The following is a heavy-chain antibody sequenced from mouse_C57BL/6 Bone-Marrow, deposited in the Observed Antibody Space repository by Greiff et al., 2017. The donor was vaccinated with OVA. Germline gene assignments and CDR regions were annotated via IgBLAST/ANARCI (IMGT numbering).Heavy chain of an antibody. V-gene: IGHV6-3*01. Sequence: EVKLMESGGGLVQPGGSMKLSCVASGFTFSNYWMNWVRQSPEQGLEWVAQIRLKSDNYATHYAESVKGRFTISREDSKRSVYLQMKNLRAEDTGIYYCTGPGGLAYWGQGTLVTVSA. J-gene: IGHJ3*01. CDR2: IRLKSDNYAT. CDR3: TGPGGLAY. CDR1: GFTFSNYW.